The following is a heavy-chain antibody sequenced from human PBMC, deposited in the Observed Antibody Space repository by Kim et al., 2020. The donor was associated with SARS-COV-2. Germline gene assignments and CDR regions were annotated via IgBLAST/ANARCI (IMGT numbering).Heavy chain of an antibody. CDR1: GFSLSTSGLC. Sequence: SGPTLVKATQTLTLTCTFSGFSLSTSGLCVSWIRQPPGKALEWLALINWDDDKNYSTSLKTWLSISKDTSKNQVVLTMTNMDPVDTATYYCARTPTYYGSGRGYYFDYWGQGTLVTVSS. CDR3: ARTPTYYGSGRGYYFDY. J-gene: IGHJ4*02. D-gene: IGHD3-10*01. CDR2: INWDDDK. V-gene: IGHV2-70*01.